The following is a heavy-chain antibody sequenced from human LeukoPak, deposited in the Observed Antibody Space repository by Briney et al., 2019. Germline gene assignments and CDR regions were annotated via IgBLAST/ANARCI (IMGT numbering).Heavy chain of an antibody. CDR2: IIPIFGTA. D-gene: IGHD1-26*01. CDR3: ASWVGGQVGRNWFDP. V-gene: IGHV1-69*05. Sequence: GASVKVSCKASGGTFSSYAISWVRQAPGQGLEWMGRIIPIFGTANYAQKFQGRVTITTDESTSTAYMELSSLRSEDTAVYYCASWVGGQVGRNWFDPWGQGTLVTVSS. CDR1: GGTFSSYA. J-gene: IGHJ5*02.